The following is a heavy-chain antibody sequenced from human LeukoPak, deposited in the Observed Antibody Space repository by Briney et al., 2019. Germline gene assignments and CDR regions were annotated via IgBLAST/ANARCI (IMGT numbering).Heavy chain of an antibody. V-gene: IGHV4-59*01. CDR2: IYYTGST. J-gene: IGHJ3*02. Sequence: PSETLSLTCTVSGGSINNYYWSWIRQPPGEGLEWIGYIYYTGSTHYNPSLKSRVTISVYTSDNQFSLKLSSVTAADTAVYYCARVPGYSQAIDIWGQGTMVTVS. CDR1: GGSINNYY. CDR3: ARVPGYSQAIDI. D-gene: IGHD1-26*01.